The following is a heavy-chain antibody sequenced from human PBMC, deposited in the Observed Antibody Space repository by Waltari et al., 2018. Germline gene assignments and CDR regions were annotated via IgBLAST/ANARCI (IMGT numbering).Heavy chain of an antibody. CDR3: ARRHCTGGKCHNAGHDS. V-gene: IGHV1-69-2*01. D-gene: IGHD2-8*02. CDR2: VDPEDGET. CDR1: GYTFTDYY. Sequence: EVQLVQSGAEVKKPGATVKISCKVSGYTFTDYYMHWVQQAPGKGLEWMGLVDPEDGETIYAEKFQGRVTITADTSTDTAYMELSSLMLEDTAVYYCARRHCTGGKCHNAGHDSWGQGTLVTVSS. J-gene: IGHJ4*02.